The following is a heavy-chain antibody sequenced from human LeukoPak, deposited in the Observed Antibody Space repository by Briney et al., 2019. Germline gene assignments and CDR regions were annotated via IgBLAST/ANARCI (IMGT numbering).Heavy chain of an antibody. J-gene: IGHJ4*02. Sequence: GGSLRLSCAASGFTFDDYAMHWVRQAPGKGLEWVSGISWNSGSIGYADSVKGRFTISRDNAKNSLYLQMNSLRAEDTALYYCAKDKDYYDSSGFIGYWGQGTLVTVSS. CDR2: ISWNSGSI. D-gene: IGHD3-22*01. CDR1: GFTFDDYA. CDR3: AKDKDYYDSSGFIGY. V-gene: IGHV3-9*01.